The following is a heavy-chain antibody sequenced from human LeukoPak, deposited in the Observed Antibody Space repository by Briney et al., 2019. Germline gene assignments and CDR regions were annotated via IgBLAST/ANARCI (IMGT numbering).Heavy chain of an antibody. CDR3: ARGWCSGGSCYLVY. J-gene: IGHJ4*02. V-gene: IGHV1-2*04. D-gene: IGHD2-15*01. CDR1: GYTFTDYY. CDR2: INPNSGGT. Sequence: ASVKVSCKASGYTFTDYYMHWVRQAPGQGLEWMGWINPNSGGTNYAQKFQGWVTMTRDTSISTAYMELSRLRSDDTAVYYCARGWCSGGSCYLVYWGQGTLVTVSS.